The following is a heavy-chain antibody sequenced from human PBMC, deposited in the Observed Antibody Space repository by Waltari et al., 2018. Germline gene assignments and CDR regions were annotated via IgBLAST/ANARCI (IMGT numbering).Heavy chain of an antibody. CDR2: IYSGGST. CDR3: AKDRGIAVAGYYYYYMDV. CDR1: GFTFSSYA. Sequence: EVQLLESGGGLVQPGGSLRLSCAASGFTFSSYAMSWVRQAPGKGLEWVSVIYSGGSTYYADSVKGRFTISRDNSKNTLYLQMNSLRAEDTAVYYCAKDRGIAVAGYYYYYMDVWGKGTTVTVSS. D-gene: IGHD6-19*01. V-gene: IGHV3-23*03. J-gene: IGHJ6*03.